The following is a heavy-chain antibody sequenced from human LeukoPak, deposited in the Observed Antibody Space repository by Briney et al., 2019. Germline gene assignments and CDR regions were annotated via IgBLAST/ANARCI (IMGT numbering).Heavy chain of an antibody. D-gene: IGHD2-2*01. Sequence: GRSLRLSCAASGFTFSSYAMHWVRQAPGKGLEWVAVIWYDGSNKYYADSVKGRFTISRDNSKNTLYLQMNSLRAEDTAVYYCAKGLHWQYRLLSVGVYFYYWGEGTLGTVSS. V-gene: IGHV3-33*06. CDR3: AKGLHWQYRLLSVGVYFYY. CDR1: GFTFSSYA. J-gene: IGHJ4*02. CDR2: IWYDGSNK.